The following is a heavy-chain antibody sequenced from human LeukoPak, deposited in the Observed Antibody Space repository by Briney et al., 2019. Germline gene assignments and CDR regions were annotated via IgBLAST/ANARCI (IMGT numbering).Heavy chain of an antibody. CDR1: GGSISSGGYS. CDR2: IYHSGST. CDR3: ARGPVSGHSSENYYYGMDV. J-gene: IGHJ6*04. D-gene: IGHD6-19*01. V-gene: IGHV4-30-2*01. Sequence: SQTLSLTCAVSGGSISSGGYSWSWIRQPPGKGLEWIGYIYHSGSTNYNPSLKSRVTISVDTSKNQFSLKLSSVTAADTAVYYCARGPVSGHSSENYYYGMDVWGKGTTATVSS.